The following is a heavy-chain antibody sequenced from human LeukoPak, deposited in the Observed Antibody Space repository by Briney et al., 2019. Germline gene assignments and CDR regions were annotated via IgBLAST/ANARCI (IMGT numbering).Heavy chain of an antibody. CDR2: IYTSWST. CDR1: GGSISSYY. D-gene: IGHD6-19*01. CDR3: ARRDSSGWRYYFDY. J-gene: IGHJ4*02. Sequence: SETLSLTCTVSGGSISSYYWSWIRQPPGRGLEWIGYIYTSWSTNYNPSLKSRVTISVDTSKNQFSLKLSSVTAADTAVYYCARRDSSGWRYYFDYWGQGTLVTVSS. V-gene: IGHV4-4*09.